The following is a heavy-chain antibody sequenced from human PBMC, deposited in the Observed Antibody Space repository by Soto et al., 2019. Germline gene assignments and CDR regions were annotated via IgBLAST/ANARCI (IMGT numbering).Heavy chain of an antibody. CDR1: GGSISSSSYY. V-gene: IGHV4-39*01. Sequence: SETLSLTCTVSGGSISSSSYYWGWIRQPPGKGLEWIGSIYYSGSTYYNPSLKSRVTISVDTSKNQFSLKLSSVTAADTAVYYWARQAGTRNFDYWGQGTLVTVSS. CDR3: ARQAGTRNFDY. CDR2: IYYSGST. J-gene: IGHJ4*02. D-gene: IGHD6-19*01.